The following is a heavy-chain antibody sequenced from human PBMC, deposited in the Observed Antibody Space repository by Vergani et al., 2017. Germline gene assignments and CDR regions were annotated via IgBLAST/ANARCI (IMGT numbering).Heavy chain of an antibody. CDR2: INPNSGGT. CDR3: ARELKYSSGWSSYYFDY. V-gene: IGHV1-2*02. D-gene: IGHD6-19*01. CDR1: GYTFTGYY. J-gene: IGHJ4*02. Sequence: QVQLVQSGAEVKKPGASVKVSCKASGYTFTGYYMHWVRQAPGQGLEWMGWINPNSGGTNYAQKFQGRVTMTRDTSISTAYMELSRLRSDDTAVYYCARELKYSSGWSSYYFDYWGQGTLVTVSS.